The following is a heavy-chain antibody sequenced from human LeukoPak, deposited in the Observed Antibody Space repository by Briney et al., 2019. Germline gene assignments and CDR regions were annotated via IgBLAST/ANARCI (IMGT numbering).Heavy chain of an antibody. D-gene: IGHD2-2*01. CDR3: ARSNVVVPAADFDY. V-gene: IGHV1-46*01. J-gene: IGHJ4*02. CDR1: GYTFTSYY. Sequence: GASVKVSCKPSGYTFTSYYMHRVRQAPGQGLEWMGIINPSGGSTSYAQKFQGRVTMTRDMSTSTVYMELSSRRSEDTAVYYCARSNVVVPAADFDYWGQGTLVTVSS. CDR2: INPSGGST.